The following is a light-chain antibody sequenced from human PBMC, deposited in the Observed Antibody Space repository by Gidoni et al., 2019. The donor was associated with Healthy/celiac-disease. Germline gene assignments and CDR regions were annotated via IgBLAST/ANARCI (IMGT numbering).Light chain of an antibody. CDR3: QVWDSSSDHPV. CDR1: NIGSKS. CDR2: YDS. J-gene: IGLJ2*01. Sequence: YVMPQPPSVAGAPGKTARITCGGNNIGSKSVHWYQQKPGQAPVLVIYYDSDRPSGIPERFSGSNSGNTATLTISRVEAGDEADYYCQVWDSSSDHPVFGGGTKLTVL. V-gene: IGLV3-21*04.